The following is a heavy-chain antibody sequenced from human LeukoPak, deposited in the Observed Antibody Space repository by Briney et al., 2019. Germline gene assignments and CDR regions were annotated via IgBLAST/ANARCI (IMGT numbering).Heavy chain of an antibody. J-gene: IGHJ6*03. CDR3: AREGCGGDCYYYYYYMDV. Sequence: SETLSLTYTVSGYSISSGYYWGWIRQPPGKGLEWIGSIYHSGSTYYNPSLKSRVTISVDTSKNQFSLKLSSVTAADTAVYYCAREGCGGDCYYYYYYMDVWGKGTTVTVSS. CDR2: IYHSGST. D-gene: IGHD2-21*02. V-gene: IGHV4-38-2*02. CDR1: GYSISSGYY.